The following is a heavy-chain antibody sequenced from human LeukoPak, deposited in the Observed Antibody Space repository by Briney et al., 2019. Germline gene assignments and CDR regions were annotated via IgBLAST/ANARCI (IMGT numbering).Heavy chain of an antibody. J-gene: IGHJ4*02. CDR2: ISYDGSNK. Sequence: GGSLRLSCAASGSTFSSYAMHWVRQAPGKGLEWVAVISYDGSNKYYADSVKGRFTISRDNSKNTLYLQMNSLRAEDTAVYYCARDGTLYGDPTYFDYWGQGTLVTVSS. D-gene: IGHD4-17*01. CDR3: ARDGTLYGDPTYFDY. V-gene: IGHV3-30-3*01. CDR1: GSTFSSYA.